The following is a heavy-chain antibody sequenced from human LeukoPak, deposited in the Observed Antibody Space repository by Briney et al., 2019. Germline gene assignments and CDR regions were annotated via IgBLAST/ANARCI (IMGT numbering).Heavy chain of an antibody. CDR3: AKDWYSSSWWDYYGMDV. D-gene: IGHD6-13*01. CDR2: ISYDGSNK. J-gene: IGHJ6*02. CDR1: GFTFSRYW. Sequence: GGSLRLSCAASGFTFSRYWMSWVRQAPGKGLEWVAVISYDGSNKYYADSVKGRFTISRDNSKNTLYLQMNSLRAEDTAVYYCAKDWYSSSWWDYYGMDVWGQGTTVTVSS. V-gene: IGHV3-30*18.